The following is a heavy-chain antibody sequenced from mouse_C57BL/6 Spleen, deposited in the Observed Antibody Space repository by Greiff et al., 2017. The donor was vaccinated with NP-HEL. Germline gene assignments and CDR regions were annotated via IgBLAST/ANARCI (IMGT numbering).Heavy chain of an antibody. CDR1: GYTFTNYW. J-gene: IGHJ3*01. CDR2: IYPGGGYT. CDR3: AMTTVVATYPTPFAY. Sequence: VQGVESGAELVRPGTSVKMSCKASGYTFTNYWIGWAKQRPGHGLEWIGDIYPGGGYTNYNEKFKGKATLTADKSSSTAYMQFSSLTSEDSAIYYCAMTTVVATYPTPFAYWGQGTLVTVSA. V-gene: IGHV1-63*01. D-gene: IGHD1-1*01.